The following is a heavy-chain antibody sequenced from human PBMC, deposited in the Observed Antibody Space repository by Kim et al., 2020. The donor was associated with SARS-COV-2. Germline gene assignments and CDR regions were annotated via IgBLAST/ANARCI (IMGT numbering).Heavy chain of an antibody. Sequence: GPTLVNPTQTLTLTCTFSGFSLTPSGMCVSWIRQPPGKALEWLARIEWDDDKYYSTSLKTRLTISKDTSKNQVVLSMTNMDPVDTATYYCARMKRELLSPHDKYYFDYWGQGALVTVSS. CDR2: IEWDDDK. V-gene: IGHV2-70*11. D-gene: IGHD3-10*01. J-gene: IGHJ4*02. CDR3: ARMKRELLSPHDKYYFDY. CDR1: GFSLTPSGMC.